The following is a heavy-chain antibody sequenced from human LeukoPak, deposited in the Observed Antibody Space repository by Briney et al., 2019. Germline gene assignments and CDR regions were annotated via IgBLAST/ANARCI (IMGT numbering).Heavy chain of an antibody. V-gene: IGHV4-39*01. D-gene: IGHD2-2*02. Sequence: SETLSLTCTVSGGSISSSSYYWGWIRQPPGKGLEWIGSIYYSGSTYYNPSLKSRVTISVDTSKNQFSLKLSSVTAADTAVYYCARHGRYCSSTSCYIFDYWGQGTLVTVSS. CDR3: ARHGRYCSSTSCYIFDY. J-gene: IGHJ4*02. CDR2: IYYSGST. CDR1: GGSISSSSYY.